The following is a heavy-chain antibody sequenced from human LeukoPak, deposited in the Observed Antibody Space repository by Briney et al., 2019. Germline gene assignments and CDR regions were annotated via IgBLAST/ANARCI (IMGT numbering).Heavy chain of an antibody. J-gene: IGHJ4*02. Sequence: PGGSLRLSCAASGLSFSSYWMYWVRQAPGKGLVWVSRVDTDGSSTIYADSVKGRFTISRDNAKNTLYLQMSSLRAEDTAVYYCARLGGGNYFDYWGQGTLVTVSS. V-gene: IGHV3-74*01. CDR1: GLSFSSYW. CDR2: VDTDGSST. CDR3: ARLGGGNYFDY.